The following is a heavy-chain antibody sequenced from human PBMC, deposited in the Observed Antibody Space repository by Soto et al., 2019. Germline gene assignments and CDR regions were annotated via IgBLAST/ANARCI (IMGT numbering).Heavy chain of an antibody. J-gene: IGHJ4*02. Sequence: QVQLVESGGGVVQPGRSLRLSCAASGFTFSSYAMHWVRQAPCKGLEWVAVISYDGSNKYYADSVKGRFTISRDNSKNTLYLQMNSLRAEDTAVYYCARDRIRAAAGYFDYWGQGTLVTVSS. CDR1: GFTFSSYA. CDR2: ISYDGSNK. D-gene: IGHD6-13*01. CDR3: ARDRIRAAAGYFDY. V-gene: IGHV3-30-3*01.